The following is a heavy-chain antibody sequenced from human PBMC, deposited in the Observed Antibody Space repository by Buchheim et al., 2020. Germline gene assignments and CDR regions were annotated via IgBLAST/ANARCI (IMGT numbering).Heavy chain of an antibody. J-gene: IGHJ5*02. Sequence: EVQLLESGGGLVQPGGSLRLSCAASGFTFSSYAMSWVRQAPGKGLEWVSAISGSGGSTYYADSVKGRFTISRDNSKNTLYLQMNSLRAEDTAVYCCAKKGGGYCSGGSCYRWFDPWGQGTL. V-gene: IGHV3-23*01. D-gene: IGHD2-15*01. CDR1: GFTFSSYA. CDR2: ISGSGGST. CDR3: AKKGGGYCSGGSCYRWFDP.